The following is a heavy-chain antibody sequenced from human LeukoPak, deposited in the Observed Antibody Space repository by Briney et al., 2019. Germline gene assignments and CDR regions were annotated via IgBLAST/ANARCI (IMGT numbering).Heavy chain of an antibody. Sequence: SVKVSCKASGGTFTSYAISWVRRAPGQGLERMGGIIPIFGTANYAQKFQGRVTITADESTSTAYMELSSLRSEDTAGCYCSRQNHSISYGGNAPPGWFEPWGQGTLVTVSS. V-gene: IGHV1-69*01. CDR2: IIPIFGTA. CDR3: SRQNHSISYGGNAPPGWFEP. CDR1: GGTFTSYA. J-gene: IGHJ5*02. D-gene: IGHD4-23*01.